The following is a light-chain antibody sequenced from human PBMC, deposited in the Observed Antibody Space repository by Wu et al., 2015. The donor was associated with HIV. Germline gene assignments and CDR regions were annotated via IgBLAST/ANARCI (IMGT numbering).Light chain of an antibody. CDR2: GAS. Sequence: EIVLTQSPGTLSLSPGERATLSCRASQSVSSSYLAWYQQKPGQAPRLLIYGASRRATGIPDRFSGSGSGTDFTLTISRLEPEDFAVYYCQQYNNGPRTFGQGTKVEVK. CDR1: QSVSSSY. V-gene: IGKV3-20*01. J-gene: IGKJ1*01. CDR3: QQYNNGPRT.